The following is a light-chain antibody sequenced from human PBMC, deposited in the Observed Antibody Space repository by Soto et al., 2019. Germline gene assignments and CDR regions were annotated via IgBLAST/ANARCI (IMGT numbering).Light chain of an antibody. V-gene: IGKV1-6*01. CDR2: AAS. CDR3: LQYYNFSWT. Sequence: AIKMNQSPYSLSASVADRVAISCRASQDIRNTLAWYQQKPGEAPKLLIFAASNLQSGVPSRFSGSGSVTDFTLAITGLQPEDFATYYCLQYYNFSWTFGQGTKVDIK. CDR1: QDIRNT. J-gene: IGKJ1*01.